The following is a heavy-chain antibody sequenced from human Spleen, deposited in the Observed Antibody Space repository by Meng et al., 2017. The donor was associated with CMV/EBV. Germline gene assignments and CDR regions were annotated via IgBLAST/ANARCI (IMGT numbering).Heavy chain of an antibody. CDR2: INSDGSST. D-gene: IGHD1-26*01. Sequence: GESLKISCAASGFTFSSYWMHWVRQAPGKGLVWVSRINSDGSSTSYADSVKGRFTISRDNSKNTLYLQMNSLRAEDTAVYYCSSGRATEYYYYGMDVWGQGTTVTVSS. CDR1: GFTFSSYW. J-gene: IGHJ6*02. V-gene: IGHV3-74*01. CDR3: SSGRATEYYYYGMDV.